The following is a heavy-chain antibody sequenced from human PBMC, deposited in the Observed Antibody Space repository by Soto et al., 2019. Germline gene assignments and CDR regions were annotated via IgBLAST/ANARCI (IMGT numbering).Heavy chain of an antibody. J-gene: IGHJ6*02. D-gene: IGHD3-3*01. V-gene: IGHV1-2*04. CDR2: INPNSGGT. CDR1: GYTFTGYY. CDR3: ARDRVAYDFWSGYYNYYYYGMDV. Sequence: ASVKVSCKASGYTFTGYYMHWVRQAPGQGLEWMGWINPNSGGTNYAQKFQGWVTMTRDTSISTAYMELSRLRSDDTAVYYCARDRVAYDFWSGYYNYYYYGMDVWGQGTTVTVSS.